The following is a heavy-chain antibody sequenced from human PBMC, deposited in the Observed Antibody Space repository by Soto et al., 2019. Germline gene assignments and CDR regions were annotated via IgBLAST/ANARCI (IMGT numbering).Heavy chain of an antibody. J-gene: IGHJ4*02. CDR1: GGSFSGYY. Sequence: SETLSLTCAVYGGSFSGYYWSWIRQPPGKGLEWIGEINHSGSTNYNPSLKSRVTISVDTSKNQFSLKLSSVTAADTAVYYCARGPARSVTTKGPKRDVSLDYWGQGTLVTVSS. CDR3: ARGPARSVTTKGPKRDVSLDY. V-gene: IGHV4-34*01. CDR2: INHSGST. D-gene: IGHD4-17*01.